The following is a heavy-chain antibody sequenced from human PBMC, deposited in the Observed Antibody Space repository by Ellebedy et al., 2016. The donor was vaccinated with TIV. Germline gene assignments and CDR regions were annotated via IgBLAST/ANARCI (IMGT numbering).Heavy chain of an antibody. D-gene: IGHD2-15*01. CDR3: AKLERDCSGGSCYSGAYYFDY. J-gene: IGHJ4*02. Sequence: GESLKISXAASGFTFSSYAMHWVRQAPGKGLEWVAVISYDGSNKYYADSVKGRFTISRDNSKNTLYLQMNSLRAEDTAVYYCAKLERDCSGGSCYSGAYYFDYWGQGTLVTVSS. V-gene: IGHV3-30-3*02. CDR1: GFTFSSYA. CDR2: ISYDGSNK.